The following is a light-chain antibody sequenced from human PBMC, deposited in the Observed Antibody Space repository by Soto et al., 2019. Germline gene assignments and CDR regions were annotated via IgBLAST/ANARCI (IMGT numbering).Light chain of an antibody. Sequence: QSALTQPPSASGSPGQSVTISCTGTKNDVGFYDFDSWYQHHPGKAPRLIIYEVVQRPSGVPDRFSGSKSGNTASLTVSGLQAADEADYFCKSYAGSNTYVFGSGTKLTVL. CDR2: EVV. J-gene: IGLJ1*01. CDR3: KSYAGSNTYV. V-gene: IGLV2-8*01. CDR1: KNDVGFYDF.